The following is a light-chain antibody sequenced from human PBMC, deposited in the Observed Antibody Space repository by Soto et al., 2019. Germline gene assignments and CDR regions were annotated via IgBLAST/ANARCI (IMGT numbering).Light chain of an antibody. J-gene: IGKJ4*01. V-gene: IGKV1-16*01. CDR2: DAS. CDR1: QGITNY. CDR3: QQYSSYSPLT. Sequence: DIQMTQSPSSLSASVGDRVTITCRASQGITNYLAWYQQKPGRAPKLLIYDASTLESGVPSRFSGRRSGTEFTLTIASVQPEDFATYYCQQYSSYSPLTFGGGTKVDIK.